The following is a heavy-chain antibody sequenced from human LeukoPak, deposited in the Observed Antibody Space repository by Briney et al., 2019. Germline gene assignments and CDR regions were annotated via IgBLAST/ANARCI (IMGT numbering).Heavy chain of an antibody. V-gene: IGHV3-15*07. CDR1: GFTFTNAW. J-gene: IGHJ4*02. CDR2: IKSKADGETI. CDR3: STLTSRGLSDS. D-gene: IGHD1-20*01. Sequence: PGGSLRLSCAASGFTFTNAWMNWVRQAPGKGLEWVGRIKSKADGETIDYAAPVKGRFTFSRDDSKNMLYLQMNSLNSEDTAVYYCSTLTSRGLSDSWGQGTLVTVSS.